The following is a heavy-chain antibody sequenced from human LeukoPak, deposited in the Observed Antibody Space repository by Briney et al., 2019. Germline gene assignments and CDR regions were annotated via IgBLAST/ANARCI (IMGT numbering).Heavy chain of an antibody. J-gene: IGHJ4*02. Sequence: SETLSLTCTVSGGSISSSSYYWGWIRQPPGKGLEWIGSIYYSGSTYYNPSLKGRVTISVDTSKNQFSLKLSSVTAADTAVYYCARHAHLHSSSSYWGQGTLVTVSS. D-gene: IGHD6-13*01. CDR2: IYYSGST. CDR3: ARHAHLHSSSSY. V-gene: IGHV4-39*01. CDR1: GGSISSSSYY.